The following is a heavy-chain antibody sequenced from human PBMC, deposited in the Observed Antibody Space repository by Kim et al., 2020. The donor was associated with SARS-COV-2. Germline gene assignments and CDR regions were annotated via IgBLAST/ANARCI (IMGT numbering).Heavy chain of an antibody. CDR2: ISYDGSNK. CDR3: ARGAGYSSGWSHYYYYGMDV. J-gene: IGHJ6*02. CDR1: GFTFSSYA. Sequence: GGSLRLSCAASGFTFSSYAMHWVRQAPGKGLEWVAVISYDGSNKYYADSVKGRFTISRDNSKNTLYLQMNSLRAEDTAVYYCARGAGYSSGWSHYYYYGMDVWGQGTTVTVSS. D-gene: IGHD6-19*01. V-gene: IGHV3-30*04.